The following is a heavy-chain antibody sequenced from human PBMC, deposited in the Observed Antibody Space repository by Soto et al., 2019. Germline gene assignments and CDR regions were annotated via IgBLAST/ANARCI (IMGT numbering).Heavy chain of an antibody. CDR3: ARSGDNYNRLDY. CDR1: GFTFSDYY. J-gene: IGHJ4*02. Sequence: PGGSLRLSCAASGFTFSDYYMSWIRQAPGKGLEWISYSSNSGTFSRYADSVKGRFSISRDNTKNLLYLQMNSLRAEDTAVYYCARSGDNYNRLDYWGQGTPVTVSS. V-gene: IGHV3-11*06. CDR2: SSNSGTFS. D-gene: IGHD1-1*01.